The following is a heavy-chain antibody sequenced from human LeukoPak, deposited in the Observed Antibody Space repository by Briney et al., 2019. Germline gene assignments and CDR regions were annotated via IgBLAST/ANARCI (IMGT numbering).Heavy chain of an antibody. CDR3: ARGGVVRYSYGSNPDNYYFDY. Sequence: ASVKVSCKASGYTFTSYYIHWVRHAPGQGLEWMGIINPSAGSTSYAQKFQGRVTMTRDTSTSTVYMDLSRLRSEDTAVYYCARGGVVRYSYGSNPDNYYFDYWGQGTLVTVSS. V-gene: IGHV1-46*01. J-gene: IGHJ4*02. D-gene: IGHD5-18*01. CDR1: GYTFTSYY. CDR2: INPSAGST.